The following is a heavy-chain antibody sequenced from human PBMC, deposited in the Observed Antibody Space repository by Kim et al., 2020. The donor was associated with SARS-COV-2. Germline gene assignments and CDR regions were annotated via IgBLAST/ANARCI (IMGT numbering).Heavy chain of an antibody. CDR2: ISYDGSNK. CDR3: ARDSLVVPAAPFDY. D-gene: IGHD2-2*01. J-gene: IGHJ4*02. CDR1: GFTFSSYG. Sequence: GGSLRLSCAASGFTFSSYGMHWVRQAPGKGLEWVAVISYDGSNKYYADSVKGRFTISRDNSKNTLYLQMNSLRAEDTAVYYCARDSLVVPAAPFDYLGQGTLVTVSS. V-gene: IGHV3-33*05.